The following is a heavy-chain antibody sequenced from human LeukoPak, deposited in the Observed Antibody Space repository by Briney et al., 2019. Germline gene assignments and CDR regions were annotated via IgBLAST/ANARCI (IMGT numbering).Heavy chain of an antibody. D-gene: IGHD3-22*01. J-gene: IGHJ4*02. V-gene: IGHV3-23*01. CDR2: ISGGGDYI. Sequence: GGSLRLSCAACGFIFNTYAINWVRQAPGKGLEWVSAISGGGDYIYYAHSVKGRFSLSRDNSKNTVYLQMNSLSADDTAVYYCARKLLYYDRSGPSFDYWGQGTLVTVSS. CDR1: GFIFNTYA. CDR3: ARKLLYYDRSGPSFDY.